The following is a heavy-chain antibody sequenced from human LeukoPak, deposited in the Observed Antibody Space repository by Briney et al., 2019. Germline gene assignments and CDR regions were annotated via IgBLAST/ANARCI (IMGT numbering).Heavy chain of an antibody. D-gene: IGHD6-19*01. J-gene: IGHJ6*02. CDR2: IIPIFGTA. CDR1: GGTFSSYA. V-gene: IGHV1-69*13. CDR3: ARSYSSGWYSNYYYYGMDV. Sequence: AASVKVSCKASGGTFSSYAISWVRQAPGQGLEWMGGIIPIFGTANYAQKFQGRVTITADESTSTAYMELSSLRSEDTAVYYCARSYSSGWYSNYYYYGMDVWGQGTTVTVSS.